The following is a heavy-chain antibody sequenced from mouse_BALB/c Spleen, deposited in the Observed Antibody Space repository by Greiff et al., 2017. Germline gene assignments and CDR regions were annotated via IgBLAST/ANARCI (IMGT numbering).Heavy chain of an antibody. CDR1: GFNFKDTY. J-gene: IGHJ4*01. Sequence: VQLLQSGAELVKPGASVKLSCTASGFNFKDTYMHWVKQRPEQGLEWIGRIDPANGNTKYDPTFQGKATITADTSSNTAYLQLSSLTSEDTAVYYCARWPGAMDYWGQGTSVTVSS. V-gene: IGHV14-3*02. CDR2: IDPANGNT. CDR3: ARWPGAMDY.